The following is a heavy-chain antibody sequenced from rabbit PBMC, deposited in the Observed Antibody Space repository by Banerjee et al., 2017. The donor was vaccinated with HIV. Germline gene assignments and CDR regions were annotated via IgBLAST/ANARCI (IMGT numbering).Heavy chain of an antibody. Sequence: QSLEESGGDLVKPGASLTLTCTASGFTLSSYWMYWVRQTPGKGLEWIACIYAGSSGSTWYASWAKGRFTISKASSTTVTLQMTSLTVADTATYFCARELGDYYGMDLWGPGTLVTVS. D-gene: IGHD4-1*01. CDR1: GFTLSSYW. J-gene: IGHJ6*01. CDR3: ARELGDYYGMDL. V-gene: IGHV1S40*01. CDR2: IYAGSSGST.